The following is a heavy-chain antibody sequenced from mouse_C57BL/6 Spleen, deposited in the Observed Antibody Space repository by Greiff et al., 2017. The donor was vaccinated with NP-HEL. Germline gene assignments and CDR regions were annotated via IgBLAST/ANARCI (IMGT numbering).Heavy chain of an antibody. CDR2: IYPGDGDT. CDR3: ARGELTYFDY. J-gene: IGHJ2*01. CDR1: GYAFRSYW. D-gene: IGHD4-1*01. Sequence: VQRVESGAELVKPGASVKISCKASGYAFRSYWMNWVKQRPGTGLEWIGQIYPGDGDTNYNGKFKGKATLTADKSSSTAYMQLSSLTSEDSAVYFCARGELTYFDYWGQGTTLTVSS. V-gene: IGHV1-80*01.